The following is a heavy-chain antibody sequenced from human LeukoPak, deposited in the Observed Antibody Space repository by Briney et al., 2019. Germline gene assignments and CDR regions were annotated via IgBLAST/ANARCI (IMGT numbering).Heavy chain of an antibody. CDR1: GFTFSSYA. V-gene: IGHV3-9*01. CDR2: ISWNSDSI. J-gene: IGHJ4*02. D-gene: IGHD6-19*01. Sequence: GGSLRLSCAASGFTFSSYAMSWVRQAPGKGLEWVSGISWNSDSIGYADSVKGRFTISRDNAKNSLYLQMNSLRAEDTALYYCAKGGQWLVHYFDYWGQGTLVTVSS. CDR3: AKGGQWLVHYFDY.